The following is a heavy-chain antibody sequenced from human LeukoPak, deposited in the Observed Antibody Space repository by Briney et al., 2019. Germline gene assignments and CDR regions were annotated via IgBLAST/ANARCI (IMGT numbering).Heavy chain of an antibody. CDR3: AKDPLGTMTTYGMDV. V-gene: IGHV3-30*18. CDR2: ISYDGSNK. J-gene: IGHJ6*02. Sequence: GGSLRLSCVASGLTFSSYWMSWVRQAPGKGLEWVAVISYDGSNKYYADSVKGRFTISRDNSKNTLYLQMNSLRAEDTAVYYCAKDPLGTMTTYGMDVWGQGTTVTVSS. CDR1: GLTFSSYW. D-gene: IGHD3-22*01.